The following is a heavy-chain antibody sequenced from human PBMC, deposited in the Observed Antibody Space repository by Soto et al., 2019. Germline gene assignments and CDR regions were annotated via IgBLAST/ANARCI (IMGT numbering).Heavy chain of an antibody. CDR1: GFTFSSYG. CDR3: AKVRSLGIPGDYGGLYYFDY. Sequence: GGSLRLSCAASGFTFSSYGMHWVRQAPGKGLEWVAVISYDGSNKYYADSVKGRFTISRDNSKNTLYLQMNSLRAEDTAVYYCAKVRSLGIPGDYGGLYYFDYWGQGTLVTVSS. V-gene: IGHV3-30*18. J-gene: IGHJ4*02. D-gene: IGHD4-17*01. CDR2: ISYDGSNK.